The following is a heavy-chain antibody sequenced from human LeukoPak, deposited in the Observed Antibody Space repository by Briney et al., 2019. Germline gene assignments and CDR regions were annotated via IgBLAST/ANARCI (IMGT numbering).Heavy chain of an antibody. CDR3: AKAPSGSYYYYYGMDV. J-gene: IGHJ6*02. CDR2: IGTAGDT. Sequence: GGSLRLSCAASGFTFSSYDMHWVRQATGKGLEWVSAIGTAGDTYYPDSVKGRFTISRDNSKNTLYLQMNSLRAEDTAVYYCAKAPSGSYYYYYGMDVWGQGTTVTVSS. V-gene: IGHV3-13*01. D-gene: IGHD1-26*01. CDR1: GFTFSSYD.